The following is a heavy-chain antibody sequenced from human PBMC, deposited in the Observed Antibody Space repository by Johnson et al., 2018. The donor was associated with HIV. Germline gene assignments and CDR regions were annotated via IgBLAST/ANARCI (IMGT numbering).Heavy chain of an antibody. CDR2: ISYDGSYN. CDR3: ARETIYSSFPGAFDI. J-gene: IGHJ3*02. D-gene: IGHD6-6*01. CDR1: GFTFSTYA. Sequence: QVQLVESGGGVVQPGRSLRLSCAASGFTFSTYALHWVRQAPGKGLEWVAVISYDGSYNYYADSVKGRFTISRDNSKNTLYLQMNSLRAEDTAGYYCARETIYSSFPGAFDIWGQGTMVTVSA. V-gene: IGHV3-30*04.